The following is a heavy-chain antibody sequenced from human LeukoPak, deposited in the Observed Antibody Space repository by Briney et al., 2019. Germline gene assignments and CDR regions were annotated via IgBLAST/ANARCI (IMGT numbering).Heavy chain of an antibody. Sequence: SVKVSCKASGGTFSSCAISWVRQAPGQGLEWMGGIIPIFGTANYAQKFQGRVTITADKSTSTAYMELSSLRSEDTAVYYCAIGLSGSGWYHPPQDYWGQGTLVTVSS. J-gene: IGHJ4*02. D-gene: IGHD6-19*01. CDR2: IIPIFGTA. CDR1: GGTFSSCA. V-gene: IGHV1-69*06. CDR3: AIGLSGSGWYHPPQDY.